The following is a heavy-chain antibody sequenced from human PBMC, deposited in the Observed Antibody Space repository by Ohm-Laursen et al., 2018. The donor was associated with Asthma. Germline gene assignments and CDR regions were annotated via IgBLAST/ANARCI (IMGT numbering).Heavy chain of an antibody. CDR1: GFNFSYYS. CDR2: ISYDGSNK. D-gene: IGHD3-22*01. J-gene: IGHJ3*02. CDR3: ATEPESRKHAFDI. V-gene: IGHV3-30*03. Sequence: SLRLSCSASGFNFSYYSMIWVRQAPGKGLEWVAVISYDGSNKYYADSVKGRFTISRDNSKNTLYLQMNSLRAEDTAVYYCATEPESRKHAFDIWGQGTMVTVSS.